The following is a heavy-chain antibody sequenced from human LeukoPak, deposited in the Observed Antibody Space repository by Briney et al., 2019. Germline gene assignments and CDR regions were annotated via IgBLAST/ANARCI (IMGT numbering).Heavy chain of an antibody. J-gene: IGHJ6*02. CDR2: ISSSGSAT. CDR3: ARVRAAYYYGMDV. V-gene: IGHV3-48*03. Sequence: PGGSLRLSCAASGFTFSSYETNWVRQAPGKGLEWVSYISSSGSATYYADSVRGRFTVSRDNAKNSLSLQMNSLRAEDTAVYYCARVRAAYYYGMDVWGRGTTVTVSS. CDR1: GFTFSSYE.